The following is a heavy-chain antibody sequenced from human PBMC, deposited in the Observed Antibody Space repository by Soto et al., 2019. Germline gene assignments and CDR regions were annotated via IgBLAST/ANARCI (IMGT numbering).Heavy chain of an antibody. D-gene: IGHD3-3*01. Sequence: RASVKVSCKASGGTFSSYAISWVRQAPGQGLEWMGGIIPIFGTANYAQKFQGRVTITADKSTSTAYMELSSLRSEDTAVYYCARVEEWLPNRNWFDPWGQGTLVTVSS. CDR2: IIPIFGTA. V-gene: IGHV1-69*06. J-gene: IGHJ5*02. CDR3: ARVEEWLPNRNWFDP. CDR1: GGTFSSYA.